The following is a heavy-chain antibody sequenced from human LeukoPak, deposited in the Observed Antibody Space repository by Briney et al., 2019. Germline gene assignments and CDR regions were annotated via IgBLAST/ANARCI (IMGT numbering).Heavy chain of an antibody. D-gene: IGHD3-22*01. CDR1: GYTFTDNY. Sequence: ASVNVSCKASGYTFTDNYIHWVRQAPGHGLEWMGGITPNSGDTDSAQKFQGRVTMTRDTSLSAAYMELSRLTSDDTAVYYCATKHQDASSGYGAFDIWGRGTMVTVSS. J-gene: IGHJ3*02. V-gene: IGHV1-2*02. CDR3: ATKHQDASSGYGAFDI. CDR2: ITPNSGDT.